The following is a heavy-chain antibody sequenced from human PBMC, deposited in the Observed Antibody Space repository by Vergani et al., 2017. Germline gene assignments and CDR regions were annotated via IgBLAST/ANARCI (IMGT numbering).Heavy chain of an antibody. CDR1: GGSFPSYR. V-gene: IGHV4-34*01. CDR3: ARVNTETNGHLYYYYYMDV. J-gene: IGHJ6*03. CDR2: IDHTGRP. Sequence: QVQLQQWGGGLLKPSETLSLTCVVNGGSFPSYRWTWIRQSPGEGLEWVGDIDHTGRPDYNPSLKSRLTMSVDKSRNQFSLTLNSVTATDTAIYFCARVNTETNGHLYYYYYMDVWGQGTAVTVS. D-gene: IGHD4-11*01.